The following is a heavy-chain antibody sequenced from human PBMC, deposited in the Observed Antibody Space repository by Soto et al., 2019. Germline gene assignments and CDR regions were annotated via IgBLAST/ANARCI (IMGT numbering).Heavy chain of an antibody. CDR2: LYYGRSA. CDR1: GDSISSYY. V-gene: IGHV4-59*01. CDR3: ALRSMAVVPEY. Sequence: QVQLQESGPGLVKPSETLSLTCAVSGDSISSYYCRWIRQPPGKGLESIGYLYYGRSAKYNPSLKSRVTLSVDTSTNQCSMTLSSMTAADTAVYYCALRSMAVVPEYWGQGTLVTVSS. J-gene: IGHJ4*02. D-gene: IGHD3-22*01.